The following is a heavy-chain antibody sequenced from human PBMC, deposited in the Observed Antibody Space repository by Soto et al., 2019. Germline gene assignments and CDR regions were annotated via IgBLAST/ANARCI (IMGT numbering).Heavy chain of an antibody. CDR1: GGSFSGYY. CDR3: ARSGVRGVIRPAPIVY. Sequence: SETLSLTCAVYGGSFSGYYWSWIRQPPGKGLEWIGEINHSGSTNYNPSLKSRVTISVDTSKNQFSLKLSSVTAADTAVYYCARSGVRGVIRPAPIVYWGQGTLVTVSS. V-gene: IGHV4-34*01. D-gene: IGHD3-10*01. J-gene: IGHJ4*02. CDR2: INHSGST.